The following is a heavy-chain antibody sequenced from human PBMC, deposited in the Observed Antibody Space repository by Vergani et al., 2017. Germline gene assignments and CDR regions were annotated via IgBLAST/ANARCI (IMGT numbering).Heavy chain of an antibody. J-gene: IGHJ5*02. CDR2: INHSGST. D-gene: IGHD3-10*01. V-gene: IGHV4-34*01. Sequence: QVQLQQWGAGLLKPSETLSLTCAVYGGSFSGYYWSWIRQPPGKGLEWIGEINHSGSTNYNPSLKGRGTISVDTSKNQFSLKLSSVTAADTAVYYCARSGVWFGVRDWFDPWGQGTLVTVSS. CDR3: ARSGVWFGVRDWFDP. CDR1: GGSFSGYY.